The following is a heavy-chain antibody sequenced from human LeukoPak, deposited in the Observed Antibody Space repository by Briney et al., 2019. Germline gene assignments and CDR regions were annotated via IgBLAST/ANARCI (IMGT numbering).Heavy chain of an antibody. V-gene: IGHV4-39*07. Sequence: SETLSLTCTVSGGSISSSSYYWGWIRQPPGKGLEWIGSIYYSGSTYYNPSLKSRVTISVDTSKNQFSLKLSSVTAADTAVYYCAREGSGSYSEVDYWGQGTLVTVSS. J-gene: IGHJ4*02. CDR1: GGSISSSSYY. CDR3: AREGSGSYSEVDY. CDR2: IYYSGST. D-gene: IGHD1-26*01.